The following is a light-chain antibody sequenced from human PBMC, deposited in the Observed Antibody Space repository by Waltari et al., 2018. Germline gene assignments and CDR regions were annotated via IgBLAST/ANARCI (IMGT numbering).Light chain of an antibody. CDR1: NTGDKS. Sequence: SYVMTQTPSLSVAPGKTARITCGGNNTGDKSGQWYQQKPGQAPVLVIYYDSDRPSDIPERFSGSNSGNRATLTISRVEAGDEADYYCQVWDSSSDHHVVFGGGTKLTVL. CDR3: QVWDSSSDHHVV. J-gene: IGLJ2*01. CDR2: YDS. V-gene: IGLV3-21*01.